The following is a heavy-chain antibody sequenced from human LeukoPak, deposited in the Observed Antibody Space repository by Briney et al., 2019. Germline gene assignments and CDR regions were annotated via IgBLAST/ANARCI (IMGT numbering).Heavy chain of an antibody. CDR1: GFSFSSYA. J-gene: IGHJ4*02. Sequence: GGSLRLSCAASGFSFSSYAMTWVRQAPGKGLEWVSGISGSGGNTYYADSVKGRFTISRDNSKNTLYLQMNSLRREDTAVYYCAAYCSSATCLIDYWGQGTLVTVA. CDR2: ISGSGGNT. V-gene: IGHV3-23*01. CDR3: AAYCSSATCLIDY. D-gene: IGHD2-2*01.